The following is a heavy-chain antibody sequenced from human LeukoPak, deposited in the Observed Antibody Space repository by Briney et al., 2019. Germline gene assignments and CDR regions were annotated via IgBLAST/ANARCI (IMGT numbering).Heavy chain of an antibody. CDR3: TGAVAG. J-gene: IGHJ4*02. Sequence: AGGSLRLSCAASGFSVGNNYVTWVRQPPGKGLEWVSVIYTDGSTYYADSVKGRFIISRGSSKNTLYLQMNSLRAEDTAVYYCTGAVAGWGQGTLVTVSS. D-gene: IGHD4-23*01. CDR1: GFSVGNNY. CDR2: IYTDGST. V-gene: IGHV3-53*05.